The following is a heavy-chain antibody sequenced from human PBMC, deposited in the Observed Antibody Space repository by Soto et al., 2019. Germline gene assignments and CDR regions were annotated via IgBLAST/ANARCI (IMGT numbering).Heavy chain of an antibody. CDR3: ARSRGYSETGPIVYIDY. CDR1: GGTFSSYA. CDR2: IIPIFGTA. J-gene: IGHJ4*02. V-gene: IGHV1-69*13. D-gene: IGHD5-18*01. Sequence: GASVKVSCKASGGTFSSYAISWVRQAPGQGLEWMGGIIPIFGTANYAQKFQGRVTITADESTSTAYMELSSLGSEDTAVYCCARSRGYSETGPIVYIDYWGQGTLVTVSS.